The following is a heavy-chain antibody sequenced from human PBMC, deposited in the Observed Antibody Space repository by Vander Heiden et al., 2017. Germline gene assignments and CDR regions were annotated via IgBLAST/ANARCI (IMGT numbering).Heavy chain of an antibody. CDR3: ARERDGGNYLSNDY. Sequence: TFSSYAMHWVRQAPGNGLEWVAVISHDGSNKYYADSVKGRFTISSDKSKNTLYLQRNSLKAEDTAVYYCARERDGGNYLSNDYWGQGTPVTVSS. CDR1: TFSSYA. CDR2: ISHDGSNK. J-gene: IGHJ4*02. D-gene: IGHD1-26*01. V-gene: IGHV3-30*01.